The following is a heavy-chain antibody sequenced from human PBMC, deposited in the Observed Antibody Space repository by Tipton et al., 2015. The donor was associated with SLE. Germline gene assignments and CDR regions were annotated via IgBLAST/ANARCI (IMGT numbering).Heavy chain of an antibody. V-gene: IGHV4-61*09. CDR1: GGSITSGSNYY. D-gene: IGHD2-21*01. CDR3: ARRDCGGDCYYGH. J-gene: IGHJ4*02. Sequence: TLSLTCSVSGGSITSGSNYYWNWIRQPAGKGLEWIGHFSSSGGTNYNTSLKSRVTISADTSKNEISLKMTSVTAADTAVYYCARRDCGGDCYYGHWGQGTQVTVSS. CDR2: FSSSGGT.